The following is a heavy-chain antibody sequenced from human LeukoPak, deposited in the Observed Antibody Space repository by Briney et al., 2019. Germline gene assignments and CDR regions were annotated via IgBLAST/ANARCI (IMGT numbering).Heavy chain of an antibody. CDR2: INPNSGGT. J-gene: IGHJ4*02. V-gene: IGHV1-2*06. Sequence: ASVKVSCKASGYTFTGYYMHWVQQAPGQWLEWMGRINPNSGGTNYAQKFQGRVTMTRDTSISTAYMELSRLRSDDTAVYYCATLITGTMYYFDYWGQGTLVTVSS. CDR3: ATLITGTMYYFDY. CDR1: GYTFTGYY. D-gene: IGHD1-20*01.